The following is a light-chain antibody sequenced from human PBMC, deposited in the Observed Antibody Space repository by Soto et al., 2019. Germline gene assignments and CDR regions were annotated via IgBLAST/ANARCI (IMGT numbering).Light chain of an antibody. CDR3: SSYTSSSTLYV. J-gene: IGLJ1*01. Sequence: QSVLTQPASVSGSPGQSITISCAGTSXDIGGYNYVSWYQQHPGKAPKVMIYEVSNRPSGVSNRFSGSKSGNTASLTISGLQAEDEADYYCSSYTSSSTLYVFGSGTKVTVL. V-gene: IGLV2-14*01. CDR1: SXDIGGYNY. CDR2: EVS.